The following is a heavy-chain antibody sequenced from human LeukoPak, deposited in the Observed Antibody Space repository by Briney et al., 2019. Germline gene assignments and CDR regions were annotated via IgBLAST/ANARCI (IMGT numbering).Heavy chain of an antibody. V-gene: IGHV4-34*01. CDR3: ARLRYGSGSYEDY. D-gene: IGHD3-10*01. CDR2: INHSGST. J-gene: IGHJ4*02. Sequence: PSETLSLTCAVYGGSFSGYYWSWIRQPPGKGLEWNGEINHSGSTNYNPSLKSRVTISVDTSKNQFSLKLSSVTAADTAVYYCARLRYGSGSYEDYWGQGTLVTVSS. CDR1: GGSFSGYY.